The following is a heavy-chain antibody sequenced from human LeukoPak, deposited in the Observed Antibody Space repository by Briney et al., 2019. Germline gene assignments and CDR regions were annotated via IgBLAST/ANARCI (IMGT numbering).Heavy chain of an antibody. V-gene: IGHV4-4*07. J-gene: IGHJ6*03. CDR1: NGSISSYY. D-gene: IGHD3-9*01. CDR2: IYTSGST. CDR3: ARDGPDDILTGFYYYYYMDV. Sequence: SETLSLTCTVSNGSISSYYWSWIRQPAGKGLGWIGRIYTSGSTNYNPSLKSRVTMSIDTSKNQFSLKLSSVTAADTAVYYCARDGPDDILTGFYYYYYMDVWGKGTTVTVSS.